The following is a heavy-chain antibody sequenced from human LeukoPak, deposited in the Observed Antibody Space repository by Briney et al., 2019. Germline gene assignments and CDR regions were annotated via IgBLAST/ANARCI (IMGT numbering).Heavy chain of an antibody. J-gene: IGHJ6*03. CDR3: ARATSGSYYYYYYMDV. CDR2: ISAYNGNT. Sequence: ASVKVSCKASGYTFTSYGISWVRQAPGQGLEWMGWISAYNGNTNYAQKLQGRVTMTTDTSTSTAYMELRRLRSDDTAVYYCARATSGSYYYYYYMDVWGKGTTVTVSS. D-gene: IGHD1-26*01. CDR1: GYTFTSYG. V-gene: IGHV1-18*01.